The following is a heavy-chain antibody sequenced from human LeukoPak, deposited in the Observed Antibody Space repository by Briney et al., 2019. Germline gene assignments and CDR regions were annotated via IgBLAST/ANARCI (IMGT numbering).Heavy chain of an antibody. CDR2: ISSSSSYI. V-gene: IGHV3-21*04. CDR3: AKDGTPGDY. J-gene: IGHJ4*02. CDR1: GFTFSSYS. Sequence: GGSLRLSCAASGFTFSSYSMNWVRQAPGKGLEWVSSISSSSSYIYYADSMKGRFTISRDNPKNTLYLQMSGLRADDTAVYYCAKDGTPGDYWGQGTRVTVSS. D-gene: IGHD2-15*01.